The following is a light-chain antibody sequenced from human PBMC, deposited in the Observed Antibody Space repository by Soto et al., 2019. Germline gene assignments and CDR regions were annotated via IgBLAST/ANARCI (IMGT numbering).Light chain of an antibody. CDR2: DIS. J-gene: IGKJ4*01. CDR1: QSVAGS. V-gene: IGKV3-11*01. Sequence: EMVLTQSPGTLSLSPGERAILSCMASQSVAGSLAWYQQKPGQAPRLLIYDISTRAAAIPARFSGSGSGTDFTLTVSSLEPEDFAVYYCQQYGSSPRTFGGGTKVDI. CDR3: QQYGSSPRT.